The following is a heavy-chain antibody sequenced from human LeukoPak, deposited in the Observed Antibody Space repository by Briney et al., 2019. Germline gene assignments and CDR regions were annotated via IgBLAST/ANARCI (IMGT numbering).Heavy chain of an antibody. CDR1: GFTVSSNY. CDR3: ARQVGYLDWSQSGPFDY. D-gene: IGHD3-9*01. J-gene: IGHJ4*02. V-gene: IGHV3-53*01. Sequence: PGGSLRLSCAASGFTVSSNYMSWVRQAPGKGLEWVSVIYSGGSTYYADSMKGRFTISRDNSKNTLYLQTNSLRAEDTAVYYCARQVGYLDWSQSGPFDYWGQGTLVTVSS. CDR2: IYSGGST.